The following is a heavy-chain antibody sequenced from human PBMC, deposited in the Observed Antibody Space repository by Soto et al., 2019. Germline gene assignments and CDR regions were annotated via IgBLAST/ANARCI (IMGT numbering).Heavy chain of an antibody. V-gene: IGHV3-74*01. D-gene: IGHD2-15*01. CDR3: ARRGSGVTRGLHY. Sequence: EVQLVESGGDLVQPGGSLRLSCAASGFTFSSYWMHWVRQAPGKGLVWISRINTDGSSTSYVDSVQGRFTISRDNGKNTLFLQMNSLRGEDTAVYYCARRGSGVTRGLHYWGQGTLVTVSS. CDR2: INTDGSST. CDR1: GFTFSSYW. J-gene: IGHJ4*02.